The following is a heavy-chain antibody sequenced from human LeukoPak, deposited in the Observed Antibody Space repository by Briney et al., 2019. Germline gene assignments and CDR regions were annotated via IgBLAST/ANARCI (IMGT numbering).Heavy chain of an antibody. CDR2: IYTSGST. CDR1: GGSISSYY. J-gene: IGHJ3*02. Sequence: PSETLSLTCTVSGGSISSYYWSWIRQPAGKGLEWIGRIYTSGSTNYNPSLKSRVTMSVDTSKNQFSLKLSSVTAADTAVYYCARYADPSIAARPGAFDIWGQGTMVTVSS. CDR3: ARYADPSIAARPGAFDI. D-gene: IGHD6-6*01. V-gene: IGHV4-4*07.